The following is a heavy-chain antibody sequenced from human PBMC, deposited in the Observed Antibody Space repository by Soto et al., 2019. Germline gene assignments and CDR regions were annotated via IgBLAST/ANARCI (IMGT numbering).Heavy chain of an antibody. CDR1: GGSISSYY. V-gene: IGHV4-4*07. CDR2: IYTSGST. Sequence: SETLSLTCTVSGGSISSYYWSWIRQPAGKGLEWIGRIYTSGSTNYNPSLKSRGTMSVDTAKNQFSLKLSSVTAADTAVYYCAREGGYSGYELGYCSGGSCYSFDYWGQGTLVTVSS. CDR3: AREGGYSGYELGYCSGGSCYSFDY. J-gene: IGHJ4*02. D-gene: IGHD2-15*01.